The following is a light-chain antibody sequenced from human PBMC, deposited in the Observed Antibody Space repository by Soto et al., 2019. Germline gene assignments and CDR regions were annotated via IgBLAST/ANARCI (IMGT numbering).Light chain of an antibody. CDR3: SSYTSSSTYV. CDR1: SSDVGGYDY. J-gene: IGLJ1*01. CDR2: DVT. Sequence: QSALTQPASVSGSPGQSVTISCTGTSSDVGGYDYVSWYQHHPGKAPKLVIYDVTYRPSGVSDRFSGSKSANTASLTISGLQAEDEADYYCSSYTSSSTYVFGTVTKLTVL. V-gene: IGLV2-14*01.